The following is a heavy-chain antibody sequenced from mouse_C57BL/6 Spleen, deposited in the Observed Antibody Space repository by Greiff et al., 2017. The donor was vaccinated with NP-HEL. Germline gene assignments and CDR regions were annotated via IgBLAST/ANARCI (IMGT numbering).Heavy chain of an antibody. Sequence: VQLQQSGAELVRPGASVKLSCTASGFNIKDDYMHWVKQRPEQGLEWIGWIDPENGDTEYASKFQGKATITADTSSNTAYLQLSSLTSEDTAVYYCTLYGSSYSWFAYWGQGTLVTVSA. J-gene: IGHJ3*01. CDR3: TLYGSSYSWFAY. D-gene: IGHD1-1*01. CDR2: IDPENGDT. V-gene: IGHV14-4*01. CDR1: GFNIKDDY.